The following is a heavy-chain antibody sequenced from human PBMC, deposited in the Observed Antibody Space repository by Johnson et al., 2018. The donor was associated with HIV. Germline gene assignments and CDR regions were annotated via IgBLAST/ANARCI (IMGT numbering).Heavy chain of an antibody. Sequence: VQLVESGGGLVQTGRSLRLSCAVSGFTFDDYAMHWVRQAPGNGLEWVSGISWNSDYIGYADSVKGRFTISRDNAKNSLYLQMSSLTPEDTALYYCASLGVITYDAFDIWGQGTMVTVSS. CDR3: ASLGVITYDAFDI. D-gene: IGHD3-22*01. J-gene: IGHJ3*02. V-gene: IGHV3-9*01. CDR1: GFTFDDYA. CDR2: ISWNSDYI.